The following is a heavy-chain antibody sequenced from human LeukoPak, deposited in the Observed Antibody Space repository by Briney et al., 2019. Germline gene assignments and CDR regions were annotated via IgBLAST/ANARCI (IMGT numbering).Heavy chain of an antibody. CDR1: GGSISSSSYY. CDR3: ARDRTYDRTEGGLDY. Sequence: SETLSLTCTVSGGSISSSSYYWGWIRQPPGKGLEWIGSIYYSGSTYYNPSLKSRVTISVDTSKNQFSLKLSSVTAADTAVYYCARDRTYDRTEGGLDYWGQGTLVTVSS. V-gene: IGHV4-39*07. CDR2: IYYSGST. J-gene: IGHJ4*02. D-gene: IGHD3-22*01.